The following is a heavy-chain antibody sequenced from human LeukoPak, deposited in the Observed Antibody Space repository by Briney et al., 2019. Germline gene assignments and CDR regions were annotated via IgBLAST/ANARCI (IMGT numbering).Heavy chain of an antibody. CDR2: INHSGST. CDR1: GGSISSTYY. Sequence: SETLSLTCTVSGGSISSTYYWGWIRQPPGKGLEWIGEINHSGSTNYNPSLKSRVTISVDTSKNQFSLKLSSVTAADTAVYYCARGQRDVLRNFDYWGQGTLVTVSS. J-gene: IGHJ4*02. CDR3: ARGQRDVLRNFDY. D-gene: IGHD3-3*01. V-gene: IGHV4-34*01.